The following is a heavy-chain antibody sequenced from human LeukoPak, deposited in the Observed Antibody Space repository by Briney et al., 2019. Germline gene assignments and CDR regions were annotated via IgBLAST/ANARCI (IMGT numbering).Heavy chain of an antibody. V-gene: IGHV3-30*18. J-gene: IGHJ5*02. D-gene: IGHD6-19*01. CDR1: DFPFSSFA. CDR2: ISYDGSNK. Sequence: PGGPLRLSCAASDFPFSSFAMNGAGQAPGKGLEWGPVISYDGSNKYYADSVKGRFTISRDNSKNTLYLQMNSLRAEDTAVYYCAKDFRYSSGWSFDPWGQGTLVTVSS. CDR3: AKDFRYSSGWSFDP.